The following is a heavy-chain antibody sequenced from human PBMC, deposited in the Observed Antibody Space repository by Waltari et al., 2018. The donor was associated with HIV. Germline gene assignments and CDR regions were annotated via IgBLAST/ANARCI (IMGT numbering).Heavy chain of an antibody. Sequence: EVQLVESGGGMVKPGGSLRLPCAGSGFTFSRYSMNWVRQAPGKGLEWVSSISSSSSYIYYADSVKGRFTISRDNAKNSLYLQMNSLRAEDTAVYYCARDTSFWSSPDLDAFDIWGQGTMVTVSS. CDR1: GFTFSRYS. V-gene: IGHV3-21*01. D-gene: IGHD3-3*01. CDR3: ARDTSFWSSPDLDAFDI. CDR2: ISSSSSYI. J-gene: IGHJ3*02.